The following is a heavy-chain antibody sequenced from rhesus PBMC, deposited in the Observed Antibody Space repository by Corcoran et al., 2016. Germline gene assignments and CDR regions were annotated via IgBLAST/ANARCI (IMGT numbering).Heavy chain of an antibody. V-gene: IGHV4-93*02. CDR2: IYGRGGST. CDR1: GGSISRSNW. CDR3: ARHSYSNYYIYWYVDR. J-gene: IGHJ2*01. Sequence: QVQLQESGQAVVKPSETLSLTCAVSGGSISRSNWWSWIRQSPGTGLEWIGGIYGRGGSTEYHPPLKSRVTISIDTYKNQFSLKRSSVTAADTAVYYCARHSYSNYYIYWYVDRWGPGTPITISS. D-gene: IGHD4-23*01.